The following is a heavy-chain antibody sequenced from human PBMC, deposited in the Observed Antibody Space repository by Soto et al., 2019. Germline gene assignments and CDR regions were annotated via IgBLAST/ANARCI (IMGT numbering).Heavy chain of an antibody. CDR2: VSAYNGES. D-gene: IGHD6-6*01. CDR1: GYTFTNYG. V-gene: IGHV1-18*01. Sequence: QVQLVQSGAEVKKPGASVKVSCKASGYTFTNYGINWVRQAPGQGLEWLGWVSAYNGESRYAQRVQARVIMTTDTSTTTAYMELRSLRSDDTAVYYRSRGTSIPASGDYWGQGTLVTVSS. CDR3: SRGTSIPASGDY. J-gene: IGHJ4*01.